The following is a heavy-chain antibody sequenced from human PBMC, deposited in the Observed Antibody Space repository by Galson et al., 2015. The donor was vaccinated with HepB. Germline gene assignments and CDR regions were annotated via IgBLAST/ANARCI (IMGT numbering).Heavy chain of an antibody. CDR3: ARASGEVAGTMDY. D-gene: IGHD6-19*01. V-gene: IGHV1-46*01. J-gene: IGHJ4*02. CDR1: GYTFTCYY. CDR2: INPSGGST. Sequence: SVKVSCKASGYTFTCYYMHWVRQAPGQGLEWMGIINPSGGSTSYAQKFQGRVTMTRDTSTSTVYMELSSLRPEDTAVYYCARASGEVAGTMDYWGQGTLVTVSS.